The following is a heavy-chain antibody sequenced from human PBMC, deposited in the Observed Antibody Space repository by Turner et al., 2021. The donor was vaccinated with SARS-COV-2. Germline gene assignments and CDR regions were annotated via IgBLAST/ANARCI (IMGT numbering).Heavy chain of an antibody. J-gene: IGHJ4*02. Sequence: QLHPHESGPGLVGPSDTLSLIFTVSGASMDNSNYYWGWVLQPPGEGLEWIGRVFYTGATCYTPYRKSRLDISVDLSKNQFSLTLNSVTAADTAVYYCATPGGIGAYFYFESWGQGALVIVSS. CDR3: ATPGGIGAYFYFES. CDR1: GASMDNSNYY. D-gene: IGHD3-16*01. CDR2: VFYTGAT. V-gene: IGHV4-39*01.